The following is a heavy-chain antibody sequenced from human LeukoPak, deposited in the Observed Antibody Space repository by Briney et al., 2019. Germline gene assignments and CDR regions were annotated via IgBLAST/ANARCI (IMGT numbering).Heavy chain of an antibody. J-gene: IGHJ4*02. CDR3: ARDPPSDFWSGYYTIY. CDR1: GFTFSSYW. Sequence: PGGSLRLSCAASGFTFSSYWMSWVRQAPGKGLEWVSGINCDGGSKDYADSVKGRFTISRDNAKNSLYRQMNSLRAEDTAVYYCARDPPSDFWSGYYTIYWGQGTLVTVSS. CDR2: INCDGGSK. D-gene: IGHD3-3*01. V-gene: IGHV3-20*04.